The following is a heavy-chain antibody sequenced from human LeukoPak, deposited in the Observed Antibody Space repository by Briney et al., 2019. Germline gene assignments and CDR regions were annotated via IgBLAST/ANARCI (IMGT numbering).Heavy chain of an antibody. V-gene: IGHV3-23*01. CDR1: GFPFNNFA. D-gene: IGHD6-13*01. CDR3: AKEPRGSSSRLIYFDY. Sequence: GGSLRLSCAASGFPFNNFAMSWVRQAPGKGLEWVSAINRDSGSTYYADSVRGRFTISGDNSKNTLYLHMSSLRAEDTAVYYCAKEPRGSSSRLIYFDYWGQGTLVTVSS. J-gene: IGHJ4*02. CDR2: INRDSGST.